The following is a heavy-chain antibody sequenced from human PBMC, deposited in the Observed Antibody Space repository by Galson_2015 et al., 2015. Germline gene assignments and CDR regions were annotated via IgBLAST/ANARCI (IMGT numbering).Heavy chain of an antibody. CDR3: ASGVGGIVAHYYYYGMDV. CDR1: GYTFTSYD. Sequence: SVKVSCKASGYTFTSYDINWVRQATGQGLEWMGWMNPNSGNTGYAQKFQGRVTMTRNTSISTAYMELSSLRSEDTAVYYCASGVGGIVAHYYYYGMDVWGQGTTVTVSS. J-gene: IGHJ6*02. D-gene: IGHD3-16*01. V-gene: IGHV1-8*01. CDR2: MNPNSGNT.